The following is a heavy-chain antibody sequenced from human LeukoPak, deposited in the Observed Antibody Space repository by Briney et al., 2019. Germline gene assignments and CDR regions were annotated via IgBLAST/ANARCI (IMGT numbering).Heavy chain of an antibody. CDR1: GFAFGSYE. CDR2: IGGSGTI. V-gene: IGHV3-48*03. J-gene: IGHJ4*02. D-gene: IGHD1-26*01. Sequence: LTGESLRLSCAASGFAFGSYEMTWVRQAPGKGPEWISYIGGSGTIYYADSVKGRFTISRDDAKNSLYLEMNSLRAEDTAVYYCARDRTVGVPGRLYFDHWGQGVLVTVSS. CDR3: ARDRTVGVPGRLYFDH.